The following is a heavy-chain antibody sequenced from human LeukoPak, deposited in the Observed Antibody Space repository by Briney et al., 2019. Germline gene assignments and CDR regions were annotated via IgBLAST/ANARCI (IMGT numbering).Heavy chain of an antibody. CDR1: GFTFSSYG. Sequence: GRSLRLSCAASGFTFSSYGMHWVRQAPGKGLEWVAVISYDGSNKYYADSVKGRFTISRDNSKNTLYLQMNSLRAEDTAVYYCAKEVKDCSSTSWYYYYGMDVWGKGTTVTVSS. D-gene: IGHD2-2*01. CDR3: AKEVKDCSSTSWYYYYGMDV. CDR2: ISYDGSNK. V-gene: IGHV3-30*18. J-gene: IGHJ6*04.